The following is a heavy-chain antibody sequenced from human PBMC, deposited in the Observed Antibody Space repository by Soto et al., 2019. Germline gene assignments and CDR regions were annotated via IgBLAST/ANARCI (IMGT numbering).Heavy chain of an antibody. CDR2: IIPIFGTA. D-gene: IGHD2-2*01. J-gene: IGHJ6*02. CDR1: GGTFSSYA. V-gene: IGHV1-69*12. Sequence: QVQLVQSGAEVKKPGSSVKVSCKASGGTFSSYAISWVRQAPGQGLEWMGGIIPIFGTANYAQKFQGRVTITADESTSTAYMELSSLRSEDTAVYYCARHDCISTSCYYYYYHGMDVWGQGTTVTVSS. CDR3: ARHDCISTSCYYYYYHGMDV.